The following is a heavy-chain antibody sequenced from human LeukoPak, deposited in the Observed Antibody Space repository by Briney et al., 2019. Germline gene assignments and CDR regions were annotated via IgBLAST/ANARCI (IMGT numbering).Heavy chain of an antibody. CDR3: ASRFGGYNWFDP. V-gene: IGHV4-34*01. D-gene: IGHD3-16*01. CDR2: INHSGST. J-gene: IGHJ5*02. Sequence: PSETLSLACAVYGGSFSGYYWSWIRQPPGKGLEWIGEINHSGSTNYNPSLKSRVTTSVDTSKNQFSLKLSSVTAADTAVYYCASRFGGYNWFDPWGQGTLVTVSS. CDR1: GGSFSGYY.